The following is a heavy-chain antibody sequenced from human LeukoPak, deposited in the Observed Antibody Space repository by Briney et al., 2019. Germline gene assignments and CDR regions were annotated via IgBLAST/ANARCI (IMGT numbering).Heavy chain of an antibody. CDR1: GFTFSSYD. CDR2: IGTAGDT. D-gene: IGHD3-10*01. J-gene: IGHJ5*02. CDR3: ARGGLGELYNWFDP. V-gene: IGHV3-13*01. Sequence: PGGSLRLSCAASGFTFSSYDMHWVRQATGKGLGWVSAIGTAGDTYYPGSVKGRFTISRENAKNSLYLQMNSLRAGDTAVYYCARGGLGELYNWFDPWGQGTLVTVSS.